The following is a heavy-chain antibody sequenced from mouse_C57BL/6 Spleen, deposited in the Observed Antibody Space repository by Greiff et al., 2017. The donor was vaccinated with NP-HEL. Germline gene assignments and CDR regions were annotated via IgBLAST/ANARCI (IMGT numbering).Heavy chain of an antibody. CDR2: ISDGGSYT. D-gene: IGHD1-1*01. J-gene: IGHJ1*03. CDR1: GFTFSSYA. Sequence: EVQLVESGGGLVKPGGSLKLSCAASGFTFSSYAMSWVRQTPEKRLEWVATISDGGSYTYYPDNVKGRFTISRDNAKNNLYLQMSHLKSEDTAMYYCAREPIITTVVHWYFDVWGTGTTVTVSS. CDR3: AREPIITTVVHWYFDV. V-gene: IGHV5-4*01.